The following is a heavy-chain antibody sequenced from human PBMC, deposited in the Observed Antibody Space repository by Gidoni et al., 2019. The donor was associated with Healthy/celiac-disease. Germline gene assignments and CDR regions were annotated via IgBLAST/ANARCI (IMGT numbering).Heavy chain of an antibody. CDR3: ARRQWLVRGFDP. J-gene: IGHJ5*02. CDR1: GFTVSSNY. CDR2: IYSGGST. Sequence: EVQLVESGGGLVQPGGSLRLSCAASGFTVSSNYMSWVRQAPGKGLEWVSVIYSGGSTYYADSVKGRFTISRDNSKNTLYLQMNSLRAEDTAVYYCARRQWLVRGFDPWGQGTLVTVSS. D-gene: IGHD6-19*01. V-gene: IGHV3-66*01.